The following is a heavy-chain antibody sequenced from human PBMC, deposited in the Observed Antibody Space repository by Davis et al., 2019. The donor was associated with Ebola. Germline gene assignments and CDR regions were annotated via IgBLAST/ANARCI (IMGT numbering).Heavy chain of an antibody. V-gene: IGHV1-18*01. CDR2: ISAYNGNT. D-gene: IGHD3-10*01. Sequence: ASVKVSCKASGYTFTSYGISWVRQAPGQGLEWMGWISAYNGNTNYAQKLQGRVTMTTDTSTSTAYMELSSLRSEDTAVYYCARGGRGVLLDYYYGMDVWGQGTTVTVSS. CDR1: GYTFTSYG. J-gene: IGHJ6*02. CDR3: ARGGRGVLLDYYYGMDV.